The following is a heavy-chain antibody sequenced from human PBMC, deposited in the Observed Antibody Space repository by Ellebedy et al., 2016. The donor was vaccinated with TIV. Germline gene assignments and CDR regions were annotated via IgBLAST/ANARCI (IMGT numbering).Heavy chain of an antibody. J-gene: IGHJ3*02. CDR3: ARDIVEGAFDI. Sequence: AASVKVSCKASGYTFTXYYMHWVRQPPGQGLEWMGWINPNSGGTNYAQKFQGRVTMTRDTSISTAYMELSRLRSDDTAVYTCARDIVEGAFDIWGQGTMVTVSS. CDR1: GYTFTXYY. V-gene: IGHV1-2*02. CDR2: INPNSGGT. D-gene: IGHD2-21*01.